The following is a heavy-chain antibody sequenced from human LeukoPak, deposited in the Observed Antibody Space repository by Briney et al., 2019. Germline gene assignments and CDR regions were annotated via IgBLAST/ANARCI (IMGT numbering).Heavy chain of an antibody. Sequence: ASLKLSSKASGYTFTSYDINWVRQATGQRLEWRGWMNPNSGNTGYAQKFPGRVTMTRNTSITRAYMELSSLRSEATAVYYCARGGGITMVRGVIPFDYWGQGTLVTVSS. J-gene: IGHJ4*02. D-gene: IGHD3-10*01. CDR2: MNPNSGNT. CDR1: GYTFTSYD. CDR3: ARGGGITMVRGVIPFDY. V-gene: IGHV1-8*01.